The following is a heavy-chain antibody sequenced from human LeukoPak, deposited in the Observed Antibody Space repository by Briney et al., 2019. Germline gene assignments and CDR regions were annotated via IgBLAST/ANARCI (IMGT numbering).Heavy chain of an antibody. V-gene: IGHV3-53*05. CDR1: GFTFNSNY. CDR3: ARGGYSGYDPFDY. CDR2: IYSGGGT. D-gene: IGHD5-12*01. J-gene: IGHJ4*02. Sequence: PGGSLRLSCAASGFTFNSNYMSWVRQAPGKGLEWVSVIYSGGGTFYADSVKGRFTISRDNSKNTLYLHMGSLRAEDMAVYYCARGGYSGYDPFDYWGQGTLVTVSS.